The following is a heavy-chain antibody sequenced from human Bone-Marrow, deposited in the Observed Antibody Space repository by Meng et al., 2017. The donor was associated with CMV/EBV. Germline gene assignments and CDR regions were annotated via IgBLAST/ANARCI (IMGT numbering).Heavy chain of an antibody. CDR3: AGGLGWGVFDY. J-gene: IGHJ4*02. CDR2: IIPFFGTE. CDR1: GATLSSMA. D-gene: IGHD2-21*01. Sequence: QGQRWGAGAEGKRLGSVVRASCKLFGATLSSMAIGWCRQAPGQGLEWRGGIIPFFGTENYAQKFQGRVTITGDESTSTAYMGLGSLRSEDRAVYYWAGGLGWGVFDYWGQGTLVTVSS. V-gene: IGHV1-69*12.